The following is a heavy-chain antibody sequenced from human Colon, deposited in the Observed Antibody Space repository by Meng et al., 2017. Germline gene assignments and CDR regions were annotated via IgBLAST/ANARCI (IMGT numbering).Heavy chain of an antibody. CDR1: GYSFTSAW. Sequence: GGSLRLSGKGSGYSFTSAWIAWVRQMPGKGLEWMGIIYPGDSDTRYSPSFQGQVTISADNSITTAYLQWSSLEASDTAMYYCARLGYCGGGSCFSRGSFDYWGQGTLVTVSS. J-gene: IGHJ4*02. CDR3: ARLGYCGGGSCFSRGSFDY. D-gene: IGHD2-15*01. V-gene: IGHV5-51*01. CDR2: IYPGDSDT.